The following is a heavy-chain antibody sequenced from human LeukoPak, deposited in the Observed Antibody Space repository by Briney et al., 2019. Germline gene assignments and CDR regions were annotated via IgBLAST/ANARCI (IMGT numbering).Heavy chain of an antibody. D-gene: IGHD4-17*01. V-gene: IGHV3-21*01. CDR1: GFTFSSYS. Sequence: GGSLRLSGAAFGFTFSSYSMNWVRQAPGKGPGWVSSISSSSSFIYYADSVKGRFTISRDNAKNSLYLQMNSLRAEDTAVYYCARDLGDYGDSDAFDIWGQGTMVTVSS. CDR3: ARDLGDYGDSDAFDI. CDR2: ISSSSSFI. J-gene: IGHJ3*02.